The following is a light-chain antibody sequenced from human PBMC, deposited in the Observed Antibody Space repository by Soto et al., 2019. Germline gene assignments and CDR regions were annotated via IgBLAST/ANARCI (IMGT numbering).Light chain of an antibody. V-gene: IGKV1-5*01. CDR3: QHYGGMWA. CDR2: DAS. J-gene: IGKJ1*01. Sequence: DIQMTQTPSTLSASLLDRVTITCRASQSISNRLAWYQQKPGKAPKVVIYDASNLESGVPSRFSGSGSGTEFILTINSLQPDDFATYCCQHYGGMWAFGQGTKVDIK. CDR1: QSISNR.